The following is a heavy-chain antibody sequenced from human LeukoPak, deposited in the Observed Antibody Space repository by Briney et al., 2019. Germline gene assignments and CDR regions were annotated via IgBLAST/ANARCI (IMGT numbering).Heavy chain of an antibody. CDR1: GFTFSSYG. CDR3: AKLNWNYAEDAFDI. J-gene: IGHJ3*02. CDR2: IRYDGSNK. Sequence: GGSLRLSCAASGFTFSSYGMHWVRQVPGKGPEWVAFIRYDGSNKYYADSVKGRFTISRDNSKNTLYLQMNSLRAEDTAVYYCAKLNWNYAEDAFDIWGQGTMVTVSS. V-gene: IGHV3-30*02. D-gene: IGHD1-7*01.